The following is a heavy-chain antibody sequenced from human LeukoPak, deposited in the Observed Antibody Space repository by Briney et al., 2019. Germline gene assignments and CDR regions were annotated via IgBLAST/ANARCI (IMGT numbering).Heavy chain of an antibody. V-gene: IGHV4-39*07. D-gene: IGHD2-15*01. CDR2: IYYSGTT. CDR3: ARVGCSGGSCYRSRGAFDI. Sequence: PSETLSLTCTVSGASIGNSSYYWGWIRQPPGKGLEWNGSIYYSGTTYYSPSLKSRVTISVDTSKHLFSLRLSSVTAADTAVYYCARVGCSGGSCYRSRGAFDIWGQGTMVTVSS. CDR1: GASIGNSSYY. J-gene: IGHJ3*02.